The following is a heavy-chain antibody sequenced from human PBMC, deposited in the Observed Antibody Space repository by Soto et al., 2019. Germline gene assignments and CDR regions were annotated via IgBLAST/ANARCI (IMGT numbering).Heavy chain of an antibody. D-gene: IGHD1-26*01. CDR1: GLSLNTRGVG. J-gene: IGHJ3*02. V-gene: IGHV2-5*02. CDR2: IYWDDDK. Sequence: QITLKESGPTLVKPTQTLTLTCTFSGLSLNTRGVGEGWIRQPPGKALEWLALIYWDDDKRYSPSLRSRLTITKDTSKNQVVLTMTNMGPVDTGTYYCARSYSGSYHDAFDIWGQGTMVTVSS. CDR3: ARSYSGSYHDAFDI.